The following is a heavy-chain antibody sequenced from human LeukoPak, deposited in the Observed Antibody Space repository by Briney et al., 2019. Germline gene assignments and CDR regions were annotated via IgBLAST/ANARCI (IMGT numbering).Heavy chain of an antibody. CDR2: ISGSSSTI. CDR3: ARGGCRRDCSSPYFDY. Sequence: GGALRLSWASSRFTFSRYSMNWVRQAPGKGLEWLSYISGSSSTIYYADSMKGRFTICRDDAQNSLYLQINSLRAEDTAIYYCARGGCRRDCSSPYFDYWGQGTLVTVSS. D-gene: IGHD2-21*02. CDR1: RFTFSRYS. V-gene: IGHV3-48*01. J-gene: IGHJ4*02.